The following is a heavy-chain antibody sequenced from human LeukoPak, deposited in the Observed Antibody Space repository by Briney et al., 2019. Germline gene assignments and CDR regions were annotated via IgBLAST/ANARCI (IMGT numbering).Heavy chain of an antibody. Sequence: GATVKVSCKASGYTFTGYYMHWVRQAPGQGLEWMGWINPNSGGTNYAQKFRGRVTMTRDTSISTAYMELSRLRSDDTAVYYCARAAYDILTGYYFNWFDPWGQGTLVTVSS. CDR2: INPNSGGT. D-gene: IGHD3-9*01. CDR1: GYTFTGYY. V-gene: IGHV1-2*02. CDR3: ARAAYDILTGYYFNWFDP. J-gene: IGHJ5*02.